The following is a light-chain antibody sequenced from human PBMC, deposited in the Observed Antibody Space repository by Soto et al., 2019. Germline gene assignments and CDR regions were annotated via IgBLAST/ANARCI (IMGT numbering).Light chain of an antibody. V-gene: IGKV3-15*01. Sequence: EIVMTQSPATLSVSPGERATLSCRASQSVSSNLAWYQHKPGQAPRLLIYGTSTRATGVPGRFSGAGSGTELTLTISSLQSEDSAVYYCQQRSSWRTFGQGTKVDIK. CDR3: QQRSSWRT. CDR2: GTS. CDR1: QSVSSN. J-gene: IGKJ1*01.